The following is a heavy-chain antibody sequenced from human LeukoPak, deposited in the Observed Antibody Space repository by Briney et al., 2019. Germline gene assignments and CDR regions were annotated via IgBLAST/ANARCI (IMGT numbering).Heavy chain of an antibody. D-gene: IGHD3-22*01. Sequence: PSQTLSLTCTVSGGSISSGDYYWSWIRQPPGKGLEWIGYIYYSGSTYYNPSLKSRVTISVDTSKNQFSLKLSSVTAADTAVYYCAARQITMIVVVPTGDAFDIWGQGTMATVSS. V-gene: IGHV4-30-4*01. CDR2: IYYSGST. J-gene: IGHJ3*02. CDR1: GGSISSGDYY. CDR3: AARQITMIVVVPTGDAFDI.